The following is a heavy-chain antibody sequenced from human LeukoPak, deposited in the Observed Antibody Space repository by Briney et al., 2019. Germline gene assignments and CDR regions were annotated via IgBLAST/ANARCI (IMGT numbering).Heavy chain of an antibody. CDR3: ARGYCSGGSCYFEGFDY. Sequence: GASVKASCKASGYTFTGCYMHWVRQAPGQGLEWMGWINPNSGGTNYAQKFQGWVTMTRDTSISTAYMELSRLRSDDTAVYYCARGYCSGGSCYFEGFDYWGQGTLVTVSS. CDR1: GYTFTGCY. J-gene: IGHJ4*02. V-gene: IGHV1-2*04. CDR2: INPNSGGT. D-gene: IGHD2-15*01.